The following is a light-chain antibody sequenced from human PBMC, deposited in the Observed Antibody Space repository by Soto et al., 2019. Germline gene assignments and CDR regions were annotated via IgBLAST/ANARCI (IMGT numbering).Light chain of an antibody. CDR1: QSIGGW. V-gene: IGKV1-5*01. Sequence: DIQMTQYPSTLSASVGDRVTITCRASQSIGGWLAWYQQRPGKAPRLLIYDASSVESGVPSRFSGSRSGTTFTLAISSLQPEDFATYYCQHYHSYPYTVGQGTKLEIK. CDR2: DAS. J-gene: IGKJ2*01. CDR3: QHYHSYPYT.